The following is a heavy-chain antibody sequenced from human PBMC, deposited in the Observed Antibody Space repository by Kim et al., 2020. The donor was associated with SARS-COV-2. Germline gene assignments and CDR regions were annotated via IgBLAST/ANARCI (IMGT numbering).Heavy chain of an antibody. J-gene: IGHJ4*02. CDR2: ISGSGGST. V-gene: IGHV3-23*01. CDR1: GFTFSSYA. Sequence: GGSLRLSCAASGFTFSSYAMSWVRQAPGKGLEWVSAISGSGGSTYYADSVKGRFTISRDNSKNTLYLQMNSLRAEDTAVYYCAKRNGAIVVVVAAYDYWGQGTLVTVSS. CDR3: AKRNGAIVVVVAAYDY. D-gene: IGHD2-15*01.